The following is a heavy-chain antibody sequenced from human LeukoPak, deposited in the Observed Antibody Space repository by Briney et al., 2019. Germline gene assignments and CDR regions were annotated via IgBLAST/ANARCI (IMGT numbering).Heavy chain of an antibody. J-gene: IGHJ4*02. CDR1: GGSISSYY. CDR2: IYTSGST. CDR3: ARDYYDSSAYYHFDC. D-gene: IGHD3-22*01. V-gene: IGHV4-4*07. Sequence: SETLSLTCTVSGGSISSYYWSWIRQPAGKGLEWIGRIYTSGSTNYNPSLKSRVTMSVDTSKNQFSLKLRSVTAADTAVYYCARDYYDSSAYYHFDCWGQGTLVTVSS.